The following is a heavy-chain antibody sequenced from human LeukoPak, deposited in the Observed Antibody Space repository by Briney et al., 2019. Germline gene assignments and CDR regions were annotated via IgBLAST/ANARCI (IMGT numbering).Heavy chain of an antibody. Sequence: PGGSLRLSCAASGFTFSSYWMSWVRQAPGKGLEWVANIKQDGSEKYYVDSVKGRFTISRDNAKNSLYLQMNSLRDGDTAVYYCARGEWYGGNYYYGMDVWGQGTTVTVSS. CDR2: IKQDGSEK. V-gene: IGHV3-7*01. CDR3: ARGEWYGGNYYYGMDV. D-gene: IGHD3-10*01. J-gene: IGHJ6*02. CDR1: GFTFSSYW.